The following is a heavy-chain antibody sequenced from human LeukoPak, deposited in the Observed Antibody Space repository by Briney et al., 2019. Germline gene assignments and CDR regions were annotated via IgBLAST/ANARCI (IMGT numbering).Heavy chain of an antibody. CDR3: ARDLGGGPPGY. CDR2: INRNGSEK. Sequence: GGSLRLSCAASGFAFNADWMSWVRQAPGKGLEWVANINRNGSEKYYVDSVKGRFTISRDNAKNSLYLQMNALTVEDTAVYYCARDLGGGPPGYWGQGTLVSASS. CDR1: GFAFNADW. J-gene: IGHJ4*02. D-gene: IGHD3-16*01. V-gene: IGHV3-7*01.